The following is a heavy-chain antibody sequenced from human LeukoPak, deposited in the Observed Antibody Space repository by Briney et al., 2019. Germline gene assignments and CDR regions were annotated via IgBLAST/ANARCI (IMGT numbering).Heavy chain of an antibody. V-gene: IGHV4-59*01. CDR3: AAGPGYCSSTSCYGGYFDL. CDR1: GGSISSYY. J-gene: IGHJ2*01. Sequence: SETLSLTCTVSGGSISSYYWSWIRHPPGKGLEWIGYISYSGSTNYNPSLKSRITISVDASKNQFSLKLSSVTAADTAVYYCAAGPGYCSSTSCYGGYFDLWGRGTLVTVSS. CDR2: ISYSGST. D-gene: IGHD2-2*01.